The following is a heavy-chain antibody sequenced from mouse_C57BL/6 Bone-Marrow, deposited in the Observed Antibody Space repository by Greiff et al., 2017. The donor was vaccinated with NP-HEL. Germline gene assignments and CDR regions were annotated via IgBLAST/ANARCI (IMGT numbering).Heavy chain of an antibody. CDR1: GYTFTSYW. CDR2: IHPNSGST. D-gene: IGHD4-1*01. CDR3: ATGPLYYFDD. J-gene: IGHJ2*01. Sequence: QVHVKQPGAELVKPGASVKLSCKASGYTFTSYWMHWVKQRPGQGLEWIGMIHPNSGSTNYTEKFKSKATLPVDKSSSTAYMQLSSLTSEDSAVYYYATGPLYYFDDWGQGTTLTVSS. V-gene: IGHV1-64*01.